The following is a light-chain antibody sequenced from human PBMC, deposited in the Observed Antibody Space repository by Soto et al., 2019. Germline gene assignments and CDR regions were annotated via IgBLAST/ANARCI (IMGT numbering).Light chain of an antibody. CDR3: QQYNNWPRT. CDR2: GTT. J-gene: IGKJ1*01. V-gene: IGKV3-15*01. Sequence: EIVMTQSPATLSVSPGERATLSCRASQSVSSNLAWYQQKPGQAPRLLMYGTTTRATGIPLRFSGSGSGTEFTLIISSLQSEDFAIYYCQQYNNWPRTFGQGTKVEIK. CDR1: QSVSSN.